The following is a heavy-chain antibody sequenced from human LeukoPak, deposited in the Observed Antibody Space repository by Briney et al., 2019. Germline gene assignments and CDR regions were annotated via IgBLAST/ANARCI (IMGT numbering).Heavy chain of an antibody. V-gene: IGHV4-38-2*01. CDR1: GYPVGSAYY. CDR2: ISHNGNA. J-gene: IGHJ5*02. Sequence: PSETLSLSCAVSGYPVGSAYYWVWIRQPPGKGLEWLGTISHNGNAYCNPSLKSRLTMSVDTSKNQFSLNLNSVTAADTAVYFCARDPNWDSWFDPWGQGALVTVSS. CDR3: ARDPNWDSWFDP. D-gene: IGHD3-16*01.